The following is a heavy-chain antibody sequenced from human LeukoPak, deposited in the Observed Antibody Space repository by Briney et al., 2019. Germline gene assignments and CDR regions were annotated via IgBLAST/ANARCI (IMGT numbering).Heavy chain of an antibody. V-gene: IGHV1-8*01. J-gene: IGHJ6*03. D-gene: IGHD6-6*01. CDR2: MNPNSGHT. CDR3: ARGGYSSSWGYYYYYMDV. Sequence: GASVKVSCKASGYTFTSYDINWVRQATGQGLEWMGWMNPNSGHTGYAQKFQGRVTITRNTSISTAYMELSSLRSEDTAVYYCARGGYSSSWGYYYYYMDVWGKGTTVTVSS. CDR1: GYTFTSYD.